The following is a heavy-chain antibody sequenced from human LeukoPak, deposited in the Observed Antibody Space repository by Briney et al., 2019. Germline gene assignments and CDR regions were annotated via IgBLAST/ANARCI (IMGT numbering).Heavy chain of an antibody. J-gene: IGHJ4*02. CDR1: GYTFTSYG. CDR2: ISAYNGNT. CDR3: AREGDNIVAVPAAIGIDTYFDY. D-gene: IGHD2-2*01. Sequence: ASVKVSCKASGYTFTSYGISWVRQAPGQGLEWMGWISAYNGNTNYAQKLQGRVTMTTDTSTSTAYMELRSLRSDDTAVYYCAREGDNIVAVPAAIGIDTYFDYWGQGTLVTVSS. V-gene: IGHV1-18*01.